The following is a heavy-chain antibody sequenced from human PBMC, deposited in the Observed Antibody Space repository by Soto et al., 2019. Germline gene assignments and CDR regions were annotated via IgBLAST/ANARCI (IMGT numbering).Heavy chain of an antibody. CDR3: STERCYDSRGLFDY. Sequence: GGSLRLSCAASGFIFSNAWMSWVRQAPGKGLEWVGRVKSKTDGGTTDYAAPVKGRFTISRDDSENTLYLQMNSLKTEDTAVYYCSTERCYDSRGLFDYWGQGTLVTVSS. J-gene: IGHJ4*02. CDR2: VKSKTDGGTT. CDR1: GFIFSNAW. D-gene: IGHD3-22*01. V-gene: IGHV3-15*01.